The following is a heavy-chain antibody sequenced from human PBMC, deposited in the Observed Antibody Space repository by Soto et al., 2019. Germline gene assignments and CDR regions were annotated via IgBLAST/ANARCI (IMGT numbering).Heavy chain of an antibody. D-gene: IGHD3-10*01. CDR3: ARSMVRGVIPYYYYYGMDV. CDR1: GGSFSGYY. V-gene: IGHV4-34*01. Sequence: SETLSLTCAVYGGSFSGYYWSWIRQPPGKGLEWIGEINHSGSTNYNPSLKSRVTISVDTSKNQFSLKLSSVTAADTAVYYCARSMVRGVIPYYYYYGMDVWGQGTTVTVSS. J-gene: IGHJ6*02. CDR2: INHSGST.